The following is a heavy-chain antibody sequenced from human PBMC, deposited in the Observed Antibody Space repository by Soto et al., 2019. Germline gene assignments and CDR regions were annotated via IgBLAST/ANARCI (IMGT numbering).Heavy chain of an antibody. D-gene: IGHD5-18*01. V-gene: IGHV4-30-4*01. CDR3: ARGIQEGFDP. Sequence: QVSLQESGPGLVKPSQTLSLSCTVSGDSITDGDYYWCWIRQPPGKDLEWIAYIYYNGIIHYNPSRKRRVTISLDPSKNQFSLTMPSVTDADTAVYSCARGIQEGFDPWGQGTLVTVSS. CDR1: GDSITDGDYY. J-gene: IGHJ5*02. CDR2: IYYNGII.